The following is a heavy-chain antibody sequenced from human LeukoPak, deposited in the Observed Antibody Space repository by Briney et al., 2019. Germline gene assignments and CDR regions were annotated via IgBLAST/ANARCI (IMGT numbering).Heavy chain of an antibody. CDR1: RFTFSNYW. CDR3: AKGLSGYPIDY. CDR2: ISGSGGTT. Sequence: GGSLRLSCGASRFTFSNYWMSWVRQAPGKGLEWVSGISGSGGTTYYADSVKGRFTISRDNPKNTLYLQMNSLRAEDTAVYYCAKGLSGYPIDYWGQGTLVTVSS. J-gene: IGHJ4*02. D-gene: IGHD3-22*01. V-gene: IGHV3-23*01.